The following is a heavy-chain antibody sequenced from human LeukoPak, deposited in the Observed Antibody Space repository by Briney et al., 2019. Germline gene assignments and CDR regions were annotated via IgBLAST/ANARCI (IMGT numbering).Heavy chain of an antibody. CDR2: FDPEDGET. J-gene: IGHJ4*02. Sequence: ASVKVSCKVSGYTLTELSMHWVRQAPGKGLEWMGGFDPEDGETIYAQKFQGRVTMTEDTSTDTAYMELSSLRPEDTAVYYCATPIVGGLYFDYWGQGTLVTVSS. V-gene: IGHV1-24*01. CDR3: ATPIVGGLYFDY. D-gene: IGHD1-26*01. CDR1: GYTLTELS.